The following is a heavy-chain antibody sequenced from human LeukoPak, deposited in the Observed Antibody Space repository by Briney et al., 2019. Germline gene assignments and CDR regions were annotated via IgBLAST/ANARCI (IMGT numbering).Heavy chain of an antibody. J-gene: IGHJ4*02. Sequence: SETLSLTCTVSGASISSYYWSWIRQPPGKGLEWIGYIYYTGNTNYNPSPKSRVTISLDTSRNQFSLKLSSVTAADTAVYFCARARMLSSGWGFDYWGQGTLVTVSS. D-gene: IGHD6-19*01. CDR2: IYYTGNT. V-gene: IGHV4-59*01. CDR1: GASISSYY. CDR3: ARARMLSSGWGFDY.